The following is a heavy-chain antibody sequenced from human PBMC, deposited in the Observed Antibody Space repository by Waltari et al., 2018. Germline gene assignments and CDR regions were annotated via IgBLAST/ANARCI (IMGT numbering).Heavy chain of an antibody. Sequence: EVQLVESGGGSVHPGGSLRPSCAASGFPVSKTHRSWVRQAPGRGLEWVSLIYDAGSTYYPDSVRGRFTISRDNSKNTVHLQMNSLRVEDTAIYYCARARDEDTAMVYFDHWGQGTLVSVSS. CDR1: GFPVSKTH. CDR3: ARARDEDTAMVYFDH. V-gene: IGHV3-66*02. D-gene: IGHD5-18*01. J-gene: IGHJ4*02. CDR2: IYDAGST.